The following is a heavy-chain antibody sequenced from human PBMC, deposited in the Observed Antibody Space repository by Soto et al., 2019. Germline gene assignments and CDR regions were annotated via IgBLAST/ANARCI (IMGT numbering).Heavy chain of an antibody. Sequence: DVQLLESGGALVQPGESLRLSCAASGFTFEKYWMTWARQAPGKGLELVANIKEDGSDKTYVDSVKGRFTVSRDNTKDFLFLQMNSLRDEDTAVYYCARGRWTDYWGQGTLVIVSS. CDR3: ARGRWTDY. J-gene: IGHJ4*02. CDR2: IKEDGSDK. CDR1: GFTFEKYW. V-gene: IGHV3-7*01. D-gene: IGHD2-15*01.